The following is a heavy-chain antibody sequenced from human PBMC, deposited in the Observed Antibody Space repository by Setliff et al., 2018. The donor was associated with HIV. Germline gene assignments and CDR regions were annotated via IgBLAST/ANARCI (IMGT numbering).Heavy chain of an antibody. CDR3: ARMAGDSGYPFDN. J-gene: IGHJ4*02. Sequence: PSETLSLTCSVSGDSISNDYWNWIRQPPGKGLEWIGYISSSGSINYNPSLKSRVTISVDTSKNQFSLKLTSVTAADTAFYFRARMAGDSGYPFDNWGQGTLVTVSS. V-gene: IGHV4-4*09. CDR1: GDSISNDY. CDR2: ISSSGSI. D-gene: IGHD5-12*01.